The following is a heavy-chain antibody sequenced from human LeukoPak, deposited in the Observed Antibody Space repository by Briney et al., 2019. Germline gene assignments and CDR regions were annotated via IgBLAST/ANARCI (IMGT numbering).Heavy chain of an antibody. J-gene: IGHJ4*02. CDR2: ISGSGGSA. D-gene: IGHD3-10*01. CDR1: GFTFSSYA. CDR3: ATPYGSGSYDY. Sequence: GGSLRLSCAASGFTFSSYAMNWVRQAPGKGLEWVSAISGSGGSAYYADSLKGRFAISRDNSKNTLYLQMNSLTVEDTAVYYCATPYGSGSYDYWGQGTLDTVSS. V-gene: IGHV3-23*01.